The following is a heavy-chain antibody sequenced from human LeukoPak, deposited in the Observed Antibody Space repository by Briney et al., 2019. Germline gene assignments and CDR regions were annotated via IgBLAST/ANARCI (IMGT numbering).Heavy chain of an antibody. J-gene: IGHJ6*02. CDR3: ARDFYYYGMDV. V-gene: IGHV4-39*02. CDR2: IYYSGST. Sequence: SETLSLTCTVSGGSINSSSYYWDWIRQPTGKGLESIGNIYYSGSTYYNPSIKSRVTISVDTSKNQFSLSLSSVTAADTAVYYCARDFYYYGMDVWGQGTTVTVSS. CDR1: GGSINSSSYY.